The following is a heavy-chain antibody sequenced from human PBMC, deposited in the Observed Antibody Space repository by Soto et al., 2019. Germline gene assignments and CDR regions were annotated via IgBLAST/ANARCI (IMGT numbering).Heavy chain of an antibody. J-gene: IGHJ4*02. CDR2: ISTSGSTI. D-gene: IGHD6-13*01. Sequence: GGSLRLSCGVSGLTFSRYEMNWVRQAPGKGLEWISYISTSGSTIYYADSVKGRFTISRDNAKNSLYLQMNSLRAEDTAVYYCARELAAAGSFDYWGQGTLVTVSS. CDR1: GLTFSRYE. CDR3: ARELAAAGSFDY. V-gene: IGHV3-48*03.